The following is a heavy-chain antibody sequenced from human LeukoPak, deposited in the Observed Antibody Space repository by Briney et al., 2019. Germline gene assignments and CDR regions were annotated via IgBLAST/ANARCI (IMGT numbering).Heavy chain of an antibody. CDR2: INSDGSIT. J-gene: IGHJ6*02. V-gene: IGHV3-74*01. Sequence: GGSLRLSCAASGFTFTTYWMHWVRQAPGKGLVWVSHINSDGSITSYADSVKGRFTISRDNAKNTLYLQTNSLRAEDTAVYYCARDAVDTANAVWGQGTTVTVSS. D-gene: IGHD5-18*01. CDR3: ARDAVDTANAV. CDR1: GFTFTTYW.